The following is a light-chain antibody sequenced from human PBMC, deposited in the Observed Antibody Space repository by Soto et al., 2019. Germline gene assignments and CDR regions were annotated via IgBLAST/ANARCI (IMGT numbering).Light chain of an antibody. CDR1: QSLLHSNGYNY. CDR2: LGS. V-gene: IGKV2-28*01. J-gene: IGKJ1*01. Sequence: DIVMTQSPLSPPVTPGEPASISCRSSQSLLHSNGYNYLDWYLQKPGQSPQVLIYLGSNRASGVHDRFSGSGSGTDCTLKISRVEAEDVGVYYCMQTLQTPWTFGQGTKVEIK. CDR3: MQTLQTPWT.